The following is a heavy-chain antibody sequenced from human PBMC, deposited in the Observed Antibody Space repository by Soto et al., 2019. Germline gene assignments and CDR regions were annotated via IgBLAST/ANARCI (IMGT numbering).Heavy chain of an antibody. CDR3: TRYTYTSRYAYFGMDV. CDR1: GFTFGDYA. Sequence: GGSLRLSCTTSGFTFGDYAMSWSRQAPGKGLEWVGVIRSKAYGGTTDYAASVKGRFSISRDDSKSIAYLQMNSLKGEDTGVYYCTRYTYTSRYAYFGMDVWGHGTTVTVSS. D-gene: IGHD6-13*01. V-gene: IGHV3-49*03. J-gene: IGHJ6*02. CDR2: IRSKAYGGTT.